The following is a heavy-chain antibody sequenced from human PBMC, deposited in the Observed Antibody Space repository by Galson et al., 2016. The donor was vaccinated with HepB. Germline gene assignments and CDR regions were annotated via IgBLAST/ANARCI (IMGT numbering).Heavy chain of an antibody. CDR1: GYTFTSYD. J-gene: IGHJ6*02. Sequence: SVKVSCKASGYTFTSYDINWVRQATGQGLEWMGWMNPNSGNTDYAENFQGRVTMTRNTSISTAYMELSSLRSEDTAVYYCARGRFDFWSPVWGQGTTVTVSS. V-gene: IGHV1-8*01. CDR3: ARGRFDFWSPV. D-gene: IGHD3-3*01. CDR2: MNPNSGNT.